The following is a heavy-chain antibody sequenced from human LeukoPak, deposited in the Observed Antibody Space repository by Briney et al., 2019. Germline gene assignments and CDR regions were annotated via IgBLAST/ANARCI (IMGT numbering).Heavy chain of an antibody. Sequence: GGSLRLSCAASDFTFGTYNMNWVRQAPGKGLEWVSFISSSGSHIYYADSVKGRFTISRDNAKNSLYLQMNSLRAEDTAVYYCARDSKIGAIFGVVPGDYWGQGTLVTVSS. V-gene: IGHV3-21*01. CDR1: DFTFGTYN. CDR3: ARDSKIGAIFGVVPGDY. J-gene: IGHJ4*02. CDR2: ISSSGSHI. D-gene: IGHD3-3*01.